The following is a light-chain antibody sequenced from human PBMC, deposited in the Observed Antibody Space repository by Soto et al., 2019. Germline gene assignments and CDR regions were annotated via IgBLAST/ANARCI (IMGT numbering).Light chain of an antibody. CDR2: AAS. CDR1: QNIRNY. CDR3: QQTCTPPFT. J-gene: IGKJ3*01. V-gene: IGKV1-39*01. Sequence: DIQMTQSPSSLSASVGDRVTITCRASQNIRNYLNWYQQRPGKTPNLLVYAASNLRSGVPSRFSGSGSVTDFTLSISGLQPEGFRTYYCQQTCTPPFTFGPGTKVDI.